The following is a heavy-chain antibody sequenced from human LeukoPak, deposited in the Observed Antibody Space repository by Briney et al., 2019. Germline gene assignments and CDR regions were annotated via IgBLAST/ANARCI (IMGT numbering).Heavy chain of an antibody. CDR2: FDPEDGET. CDR1: GYTLTELS. Sequence: GASVQVSCKVSGYTLTELSMHWVRQAPGKGLEWMGGFDPEDGETIYAQKFQGRVTMTEDTSTDTAYMELSSLRSEDTAVYYCATVYHLLWLGELVGGAFDIWGQGTMVTVSS. V-gene: IGHV1-24*01. CDR3: ATVYHLLWLGELVGGAFDI. J-gene: IGHJ3*02. D-gene: IGHD3-10*01.